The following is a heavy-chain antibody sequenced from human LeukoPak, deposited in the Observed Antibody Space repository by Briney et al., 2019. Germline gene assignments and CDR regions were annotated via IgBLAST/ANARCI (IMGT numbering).Heavy chain of an antibody. D-gene: IGHD2-2*01. CDR1: GFIFDDYA. CDR3: AKAGCSSTSCYGNWFDP. Sequence: GGSLRLSCAASGFIFDDYAMHWVRQVPGKGLEWVSGISWNSGSIGYADSVKGRFTISRDNAKNSLYLQMNSLRAEDMALYYCAKAGCSSTSCYGNWFDPWGQGTLVTVSS. J-gene: IGHJ5*02. V-gene: IGHV3-9*03. CDR2: ISWNSGSI.